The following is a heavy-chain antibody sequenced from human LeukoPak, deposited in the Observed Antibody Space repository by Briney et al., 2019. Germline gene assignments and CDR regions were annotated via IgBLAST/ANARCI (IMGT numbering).Heavy chain of an antibody. CDR2: IYYTGSP. CDR1: GDSFSTFY. J-gene: IGHJ4*02. CDR3: AKWKLTAAGISDAV. D-gene: IGHD6-13*01. V-gene: IGHV4-59*01. Sequence: SETLSLTCSMSGDSFSTFYYTWIRQPPGKGLEWVGYIYYTGSPNYNPSLRSRVTIWADTSKNQFSLNLMSATAADAAMYYCAKWKLTAAGISDAVWGQGVPVTVSS.